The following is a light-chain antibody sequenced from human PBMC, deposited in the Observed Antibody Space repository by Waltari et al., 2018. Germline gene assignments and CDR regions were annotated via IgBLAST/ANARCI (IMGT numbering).Light chain of an antibody. Sequence: SYDLIQPPSVSVSPGQTASITCSGDELGNKYVYWYQQKSGQSPILVIYQDTNRTSGIPERFSGSNSGNTATLTIRGTQALDEADFYCQTWDSNTGVFGGGTKLTVL. J-gene: IGLJ2*01. CDR1: ELGNKY. CDR3: QTWDSNTGV. CDR2: QDT. V-gene: IGLV3-1*01.